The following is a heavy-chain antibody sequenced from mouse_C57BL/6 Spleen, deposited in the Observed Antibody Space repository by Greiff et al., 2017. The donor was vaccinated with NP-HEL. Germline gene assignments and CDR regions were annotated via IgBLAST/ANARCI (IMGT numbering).Heavy chain of an antibody. CDR1: GYSFTGYY. Sequence: EVKLMESGPELVKPGASVKISCKASGYSFTGYYMHWVKQSHGNILDWIGYIYPYNGVSSYNQKFKGKATLTVDKSSSTAYMELRSLTSEDSAVYYCARRATVVATSYWYFDVWGTGTTVTVSS. CDR2: IYPYNGVS. CDR3: ARRATVVATSYWYFDV. V-gene: IGHV1-31*01. J-gene: IGHJ1*03. D-gene: IGHD1-1*01.